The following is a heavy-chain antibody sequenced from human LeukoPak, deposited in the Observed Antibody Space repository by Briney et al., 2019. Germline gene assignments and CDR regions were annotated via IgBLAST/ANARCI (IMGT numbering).Heavy chain of an antibody. CDR2: ISTYNGNT. D-gene: IGHD3-10*01. CDR3: ASTQSGDY. J-gene: IGHJ4*02. V-gene: IGHV1-18*01. CDR1: GYTFTTYG. Sequence: ASVKVSCKASGYTFTTYGLSWVRQAPGQGLEWMGWISTYNGNTNYAQKFQGRVTMTTDTSTSTAYMELRSMRSDDTAGYYCASTQSGDYWGQGTLVTVSS.